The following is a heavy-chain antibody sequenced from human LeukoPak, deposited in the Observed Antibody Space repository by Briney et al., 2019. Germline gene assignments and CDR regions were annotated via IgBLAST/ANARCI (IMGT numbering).Heavy chain of an antibody. V-gene: IGHV4-34*01. CDR1: GGSFSGYY. J-gene: IGHJ4*02. CDR2: INHSGST. D-gene: IGHD3-9*01. Sequence: SETLSLTCAVYGGSFSGYYWSWIRQPPGKGLEWIGEINHSGSTNYNPSLKGRVTISVDTSKNQFSLLLNSVTPEDTAVYFCGRAEHDWGPEYWGQGTLVTVSS. CDR3: GRAEHDWGPEY.